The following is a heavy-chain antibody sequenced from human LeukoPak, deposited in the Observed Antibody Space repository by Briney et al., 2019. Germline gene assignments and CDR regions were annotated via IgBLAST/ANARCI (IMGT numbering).Heavy chain of an antibody. V-gene: IGHV1-69*13. Sequence: ASVKVSCKASGGTFSSYAISWVRQAPGQGLEWMGGIIPIFGTANYAQKFQGRVTITADESTNTAYMELSSLRSEDTAVYYCARGDYYDSSGEMYYFDYWGQGTLVTVSS. D-gene: IGHD3-22*01. J-gene: IGHJ4*02. CDR1: GGTFSSYA. CDR3: ARGDYYDSSGEMYYFDY. CDR2: IIPIFGTA.